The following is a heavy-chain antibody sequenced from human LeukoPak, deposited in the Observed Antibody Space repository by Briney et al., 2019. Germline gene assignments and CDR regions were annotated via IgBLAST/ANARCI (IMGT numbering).Heavy chain of an antibody. CDR3: ARELWFGELLEGWFDP. J-gene: IGHJ5*02. V-gene: IGHV4-61*02. CDR1: GASMSTTAYY. Sequence: SETLSLTCSVSGASMSTTAYYWSWIRQPVGKRLELIGRIYSSGNTNYNPSLKSRVTISVDTSKNQFSLKLSSVTAADTAIYYCARELWFGELLEGWFDPWGQGTLVTVSS. CDR2: IYSSGNT. D-gene: IGHD3-10*01.